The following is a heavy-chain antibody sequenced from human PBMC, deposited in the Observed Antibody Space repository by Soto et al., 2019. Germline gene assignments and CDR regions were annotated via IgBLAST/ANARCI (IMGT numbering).Heavy chain of an antibody. J-gene: IGHJ6*03. CDR3: ARLRDYYYHMDV. V-gene: IGHV4-39*01. Sequence: SETLSLTCTVSGGSISSSSYYWGWIRLPPGKGLECIGNIYYSGTTYYNPSLKSRVTISVDTSRNQFSLKLSSVTAADTAVYYCARLRDYYYHMDVWGKGTTVTVSS. CDR2: IYYSGTT. CDR1: GGSISSSSYY.